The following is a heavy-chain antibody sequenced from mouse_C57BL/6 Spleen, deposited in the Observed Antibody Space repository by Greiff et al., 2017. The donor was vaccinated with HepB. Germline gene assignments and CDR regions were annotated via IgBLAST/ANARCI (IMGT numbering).Heavy chain of an antibody. D-gene: IGHD2-1*01. Sequence: QVHVKQSGAELVRPGASVTLSCKASGYTFTDYEMHWVKQTPVHGLEWIGAIDPETGGTAYNQKFKGKAILTADKSSSTAYMELRSLTSEDSAVYYCTRDGNPGYFDVWGTGTTVTVSS. J-gene: IGHJ1*03. V-gene: IGHV1-15*01. CDR2: IDPETGGT. CDR3: TRDGNPGYFDV. CDR1: GYTFTDYE.